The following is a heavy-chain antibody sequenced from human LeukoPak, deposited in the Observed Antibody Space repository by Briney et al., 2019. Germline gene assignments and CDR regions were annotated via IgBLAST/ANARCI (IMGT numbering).Heavy chain of an antibody. Sequence: GASVKVSCKASGYTFTSYDINWVRQASGQGLEWMGWMNPNSGHTGYAQKFQGRVTMTRDTSISTAYMELSRLRSDDTAVYYCARDMESYGYQRYSYRGDYYYMDVWGKGTTVTVSS. D-gene: IGHD5-18*01. J-gene: IGHJ6*03. V-gene: IGHV1-8*02. CDR2: MNPNSGHT. CDR3: ARDMESYGYQRYSYRGDYYYMDV. CDR1: GYTFTSYD.